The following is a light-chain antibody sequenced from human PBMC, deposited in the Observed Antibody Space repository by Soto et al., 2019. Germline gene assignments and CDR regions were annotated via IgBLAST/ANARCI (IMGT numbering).Light chain of an antibody. CDR3: QAWDSSTAV. CDR2: QDT. J-gene: IGLJ1*01. CDR1: KLGDKY. Sequence: SYELTQPPSVSVSPGQTASITCSGDKLGDKYACWYQQKPGQSPVLVIYQDTKRPSGIPDRFSGSNSGNTATLTISGTQATDEADYYCQAWDSSTAVFGTGTKLTVL. V-gene: IGLV3-1*01.